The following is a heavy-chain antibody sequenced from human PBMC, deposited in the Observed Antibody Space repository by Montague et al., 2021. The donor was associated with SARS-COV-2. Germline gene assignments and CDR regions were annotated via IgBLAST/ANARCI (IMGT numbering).Heavy chain of an antibody. D-gene: IGHD3/OR15-3a*01. CDR2: VIHSGKT. CDR1: GASFSGYH. CDR3: AKGAHICETRGLRTGWFDP. V-gene: IGHV4-34*01. Sequence: SETLSLTCAVYGASFSGYHWTWIRQSPGRGWEWIAEVIHSGKTSYNPSPKGRLPISVATSNKQFSLRLSSVTAANTAVYFCAKGAHICETRGLRTGWFDPWGQGTLVTVSS. J-gene: IGHJ5*01.